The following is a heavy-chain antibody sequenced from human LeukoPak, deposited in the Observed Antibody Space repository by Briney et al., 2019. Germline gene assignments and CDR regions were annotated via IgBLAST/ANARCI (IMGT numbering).Heavy chain of an antibody. CDR2: IYYSGST. CDR1: GGSISSYY. Sequence: SETLSLTCTVSGGSISSYYWSWIRQPPGKGLEWIGYIYYSGSTYYNPSLKSRVTISVDTSKNQFSLKLSSVTAADTAVYYCARDYLGGNPDAFDIWGQGTMVTVSS. V-gene: IGHV4-59*12. J-gene: IGHJ3*02. D-gene: IGHD4-23*01. CDR3: ARDYLGGNPDAFDI.